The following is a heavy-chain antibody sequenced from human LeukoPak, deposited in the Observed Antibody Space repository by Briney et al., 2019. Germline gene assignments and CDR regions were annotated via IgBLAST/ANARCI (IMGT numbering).Heavy chain of an antibody. CDR3: ARVEQQLAQDDAFDI. D-gene: IGHD6-13*01. Sequence: PSGTLSLTCTVSGGSISSGDYYWSWIRQPPGKGLEWIGYIYYSGSTYYNPSLKSRVTISVDTSKNQFSLKLSSVTAADTAVYYCARVEQQLAQDDAFDIWGQGTMVTVSS. V-gene: IGHV4-30-4*01. CDR1: GGSISSGDYY. J-gene: IGHJ3*02. CDR2: IYYSGST.